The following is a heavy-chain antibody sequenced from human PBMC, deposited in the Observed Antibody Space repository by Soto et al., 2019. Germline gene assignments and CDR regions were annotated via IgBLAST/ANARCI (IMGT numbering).Heavy chain of an antibody. CDR1: GYTFSSYG. CDR2: ISPYNDDT. CDR3: ARGGYYDSSGSRNYHYYGMDV. V-gene: IGHV1-18*01. Sequence: QAQLVQSGAEVKKPGASVKVSCKASGYTFSSYGISWVRQAPGQGLEWLGWISPYNDDTNYAQKLQGRVTMTTDTTTSTAYMDLRSLRSDDTDVYYCARGGYYDSSGSRNYHYYGMDVWGQGTTVTVSS. D-gene: IGHD3-22*01. J-gene: IGHJ6*02.